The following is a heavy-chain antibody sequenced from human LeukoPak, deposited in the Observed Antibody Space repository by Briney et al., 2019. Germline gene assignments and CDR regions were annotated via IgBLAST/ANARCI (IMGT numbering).Heavy chain of an antibody. V-gene: IGHV4-59*01. CDR2: IYYSGST. Sequence: SETLSLTCTVSGGSISSYYWSWIRQPPGKGLEWIGYIYYSGSTNYNPSLKSRVTISVDTSKNQFSLKLSSVTAADTAVYYCARALGIAAAWVGAFDIWGQGTMVTVSS. D-gene: IGHD6-13*01. CDR3: ARALGIAAAWVGAFDI. CDR1: GGSISSYY. J-gene: IGHJ3*02.